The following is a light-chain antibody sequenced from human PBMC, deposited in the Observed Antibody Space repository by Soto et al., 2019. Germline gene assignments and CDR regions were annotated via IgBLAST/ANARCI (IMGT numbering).Light chain of an antibody. CDR3: QQSYRMYT. V-gene: IGKV1-39*01. J-gene: IGKJ2*01. CDR1: QSISSY. Sequence: DIQMTQSPSSLSASVGDRVTITCRSSQSISSYLNWYQQKPGKAPKLLIYAASSLQSGVPSRFSGSGSGTDFTLTISSLQPEDFATYYCQQSYRMYTFGQGTKVDNK. CDR2: AAS.